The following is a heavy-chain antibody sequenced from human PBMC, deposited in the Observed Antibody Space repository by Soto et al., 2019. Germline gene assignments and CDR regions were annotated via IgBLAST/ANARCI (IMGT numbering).Heavy chain of an antibody. D-gene: IGHD3-3*01. CDR2: IYPGDSDT. CDR3: ARSRFLESRGTIYYYYGMDV. J-gene: IGHJ6*02. V-gene: IGHV5-51*01. CDR1: GYSFTSYW. Sequence: PGESLKISCKGSGYSFTSYWIGWVRQMPGKGLEWMGIIYPGDSDTRYSPSFQGQVTISADKSISTAYLQWSSLKASDTAMYYCARSRFLESRGTIYYYYGMDVWGQGTTVTVSS.